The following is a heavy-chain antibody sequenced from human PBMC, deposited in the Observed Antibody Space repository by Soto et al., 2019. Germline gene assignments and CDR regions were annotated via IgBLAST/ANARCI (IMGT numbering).Heavy chain of an antibody. D-gene: IGHD6-19*01. CDR1: GFTFSSYA. CDR2: ISYDGSNK. Sequence: QVQLVESGGGVVQPGRSLRLSCAASGFTFSSYAMHWVRQAPGKGLEWVAVISYDGSNKYYADSVKGRFTISRDNSKNTLYLQMNSLRVEDTAVYYCARERAYSSGPDTFDIWGQGTMVTVSS. J-gene: IGHJ3*02. V-gene: IGHV3-30-3*01. CDR3: ARERAYSSGPDTFDI.